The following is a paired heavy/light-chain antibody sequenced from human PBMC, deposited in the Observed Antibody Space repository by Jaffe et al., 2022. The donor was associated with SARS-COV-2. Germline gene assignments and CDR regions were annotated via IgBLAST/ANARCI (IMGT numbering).Heavy chain of an antibody. V-gene: IGHV3-30-3*01. D-gene: IGHD4-17*01. J-gene: IGHJ4*02. CDR1: GFTFSSYA. Sequence: QVQLVESGGGVVQPGRSLRLSCAASGFTFSSYAMHWVRQAPGKGLEWVAVISYDGSNKYYADSVKGRFTISRDNSKNTLYLQMNSLRAEDTAVYYCARDPDYGHISSQDNEGGYWGQGTLVTVSS. CDR3: ARDPDYGHISSQDNEGGY. CDR2: ISYDGSNK.
Light chain of an antibody. CDR1: QSISSW. V-gene: IGKV1-5*03. J-gene: IGKJ1*01. CDR3: QQYNSYSTWT. CDR2: KAS. Sequence: DIQMTQSPSTLSASVGDRVTITCRASQSISSWLAWYQQKPGKAPKLLIYKASSLESGVPSRFSGSGSGTEFTLTISSLQPDDFATYYCQQYNSYSTWTFGQGTKVEIK.